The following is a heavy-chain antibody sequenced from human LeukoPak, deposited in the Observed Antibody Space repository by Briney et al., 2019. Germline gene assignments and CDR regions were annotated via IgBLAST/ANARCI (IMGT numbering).Heavy chain of an antibody. CDR3: ARGSRGNFDY. Sequence: GGSLRLSCAASGFTFSNYAMTWVRQAPGKGLEWVSILSDSGVYTYYADSVKGRFTISRDNAKNSLYLQMNSLRAEDTAVYYCARGSRGNFDYWGQGTLVTVSS. CDR2: LSDSGVYT. V-gene: IGHV3-23*01. D-gene: IGHD4-23*01. CDR1: GFTFSNYA. J-gene: IGHJ4*02.